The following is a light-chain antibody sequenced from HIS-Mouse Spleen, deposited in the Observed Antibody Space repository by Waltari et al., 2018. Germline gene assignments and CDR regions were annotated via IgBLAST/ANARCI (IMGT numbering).Light chain of an antibody. CDR1: QSVSSN. J-gene: IGKJ3*01. V-gene: IGKV3-15*01. CDR3: QQYNNWPYST. CDR2: AAS. Sequence: EIEMTHSPATLSVSPGESATLSCRASQSVSSNLAWYQQKPGQAPRLLIYAASTRATGIPARFSGSGSGTEFTLTISSLQSEDFAVYYCQQYNNWPYSTFGPGTKVDIK.